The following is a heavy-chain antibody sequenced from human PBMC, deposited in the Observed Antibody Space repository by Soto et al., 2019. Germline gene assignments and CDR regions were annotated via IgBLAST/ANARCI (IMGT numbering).Heavy chain of an antibody. V-gene: IGHV1-69*13. Sequence: GASVKVSCKASGGTFSSYAISWVRQAPGQGLEWMGGIIPIFGTANYAQKFQGRVTITADESTSTAYMELSSLRSEDTAVYYCARGRGYCSSTSCYDDGYYFYGMDVWGQGTTVTVSS. CDR3: ARGRGYCSSTSCYDDGYYFYGMDV. J-gene: IGHJ6*02. CDR1: GGTFSSYA. D-gene: IGHD2-2*01. CDR2: IIPIFGTA.